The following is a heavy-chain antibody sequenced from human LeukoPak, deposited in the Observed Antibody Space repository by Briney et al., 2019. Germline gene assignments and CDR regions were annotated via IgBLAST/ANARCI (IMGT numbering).Heavy chain of an antibody. CDR2: ISNIGTT. V-gene: IGHV4-59*01. CDR3: TRDRSALDT. Sequence: SETLSLTCTVSGASISSYFWTWLRQSPGKGLEWIGYISNIGTTNYNPSLKSRVTISGDTSKNQFSLKLSYVTAADTAVYYCTRDRSALDTWGQGTMVTVSS. J-gene: IGHJ3*02. CDR1: GASISSYF.